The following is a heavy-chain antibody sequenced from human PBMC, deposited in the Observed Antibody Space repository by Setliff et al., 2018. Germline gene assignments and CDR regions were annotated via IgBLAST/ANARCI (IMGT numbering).Heavy chain of an antibody. D-gene: IGHD6-19*01. Sequence: SVKVSCKASGATFSSYGISWVRQAPGQGLEWMGGTIPVFGTTEYAQKFQGRLTIITDESTNTAFMQLSSLRSDDTAVYYCVREGVDGRSSTDYRYYMDVWGKGTTVTVSS. CDR1: GATFSSYG. CDR3: VREGVDGRSSTDYRYYMDV. J-gene: IGHJ6*03. V-gene: IGHV1-69*05. CDR2: TIPVFGTT.